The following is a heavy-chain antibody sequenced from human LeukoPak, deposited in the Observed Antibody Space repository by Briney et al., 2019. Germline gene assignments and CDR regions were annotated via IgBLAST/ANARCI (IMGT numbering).Heavy chain of an antibody. V-gene: IGHV1-18*01. CDR2: ISAYNGNT. CDR1: GYTFTSYG. CDR3: ARDGFGYSSAYLTPSDAFDI. Sequence: ASVKVSCKASGYTFTSYGISWVRQAPGQGLEWMGWISAYNGNTNYAQKLQGRVTMTTDTSTSTAYMELRSLRSDDTAVYYCARDGFGYSSAYLTPSDAFDIWGQGTMVTVSS. J-gene: IGHJ3*02. D-gene: IGHD6-19*01.